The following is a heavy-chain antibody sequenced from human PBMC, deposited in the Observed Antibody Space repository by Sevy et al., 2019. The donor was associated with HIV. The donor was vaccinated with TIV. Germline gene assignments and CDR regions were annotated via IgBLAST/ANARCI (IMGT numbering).Heavy chain of an antibody. CDR1: GFTFSNAW. CDR3: TTDLPYYDFWSGYYHFDY. Sequence: GGSLRLSCAASGFTFSNAWMSWVRQAPGKGLEWVGRIKSKTDGGTTDYAAPVKGRFTISRDDSKNTLYLQMNSLKTDDTAVYYCTTDLPYYDFWSGYYHFDYWGQGTLVTVSS. CDR2: IKSKTDGGTT. V-gene: IGHV3-15*01. D-gene: IGHD3-3*01. J-gene: IGHJ4*02.